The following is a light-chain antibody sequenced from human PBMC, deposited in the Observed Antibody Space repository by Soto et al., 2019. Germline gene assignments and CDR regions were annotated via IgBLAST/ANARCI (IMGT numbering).Light chain of an antibody. J-gene: IGLJ3*02. CDR1: SRDVGGYSL. CDR3: SSYTTSSTRV. Sequence: QSALTQPASVSGSPGQSITISCTGTSRDVGGYSLVSWYQQHPDKAPKLVIYEVSERPSGISDRFSGSKSGNTASLTISGLQAEDEADYYCSSYTTSSTRVFGGGTQLTVL. V-gene: IGLV2-14*02. CDR2: EVS.